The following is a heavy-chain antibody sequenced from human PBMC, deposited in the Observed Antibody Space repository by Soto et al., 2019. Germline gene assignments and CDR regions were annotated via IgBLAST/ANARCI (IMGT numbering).Heavy chain of an antibody. CDR2: ISGSGGST. J-gene: IGHJ3*02. Sequence: PXGSLKLSCAASGFTFSSYAMSWVRQAPGKGLEWVSAISGSGGSTYYADSVKGRFTISRDNSKNTLYLQMNSLRAEDTAVYYCAKVRSSGWQGAAFDIWGQGTMVTVSS. CDR1: GFTFSSYA. V-gene: IGHV3-23*01. CDR3: AKVRSSGWQGAAFDI. D-gene: IGHD6-19*01.